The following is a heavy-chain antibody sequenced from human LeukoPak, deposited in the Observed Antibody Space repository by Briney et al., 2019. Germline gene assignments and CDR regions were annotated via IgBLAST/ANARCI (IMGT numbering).Heavy chain of an antibody. CDR3: ATVEYYDSSGYS. CDR2: VDPEDGEI. CDR1: GYTFTDYY. J-gene: IGHJ4*02. Sequence: ASVKVSCKASGYTFTDYYMHWVQQAPGIGLEWMGRVDPEDGEIIYAEKFQGRVTITADTSTDTAYMELSSLRSEDTAVYYCATVEYYDSSGYSWGQGTLVTVSS. D-gene: IGHD3-22*01. V-gene: IGHV1-69-2*01.